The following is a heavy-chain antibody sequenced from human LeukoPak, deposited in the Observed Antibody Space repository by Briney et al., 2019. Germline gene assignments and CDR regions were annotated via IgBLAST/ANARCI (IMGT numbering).Heavy chain of an antibody. CDR3: ARASSSRGSYSRRGEDYFDY. CDR2: INPSAGST. Sequence: ASVKVSCKASGYTLSSYYMHWVRQAPGQGLEWMAIINPSAGSTSYAQSFQGRVTLTRDTSSSTGYMELSSLRFDDTAIYYCARASSSRGSYSRRGEDYFDYWGQGTLVTVSS. CDR1: GYTLSSYY. V-gene: IGHV1-46*01. J-gene: IGHJ4*02. D-gene: IGHD1-26*01.